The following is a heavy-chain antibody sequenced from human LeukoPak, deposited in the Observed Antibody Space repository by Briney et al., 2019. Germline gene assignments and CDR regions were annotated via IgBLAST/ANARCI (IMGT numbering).Heavy chain of an antibody. CDR3: STDFYYFWSGPL. CDR2: IESFSDGGTT. CDR1: GFTFGDYA. D-gene: IGHD3-3*01. V-gene: IGHV3-15*04. Sequence: PGGSLRLSCTASGFTFGDYAMSWFRQAPGKGLEWVARIESFSDGGTTDYAAPVKGRFTISRDDAKNTLFLQMNSLKTEDSALYYCSTDFYYFWSGPLWGQGSLVTVSS. J-gene: IGHJ4*02.